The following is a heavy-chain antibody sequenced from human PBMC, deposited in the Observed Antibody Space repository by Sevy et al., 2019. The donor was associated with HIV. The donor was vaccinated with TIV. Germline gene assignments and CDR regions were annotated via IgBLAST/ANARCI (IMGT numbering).Heavy chain of an antibody. D-gene: IGHD3-22*01. CDR1: GYSISSGYY. Sequence: SETLSLTCVVSGYSISSGYYWGWIRQPPGKGLEWIGSIYHSGSTHYNPSLKSRVTISVDTSKNQFSLKMSSVTAADTAVYYCARDGAYYQSSGYYLDYWGQRTRVTVSS. J-gene: IGHJ4*02. CDR2: IYHSGST. V-gene: IGHV4-38-2*02. CDR3: ARDGAYYQSSGYYLDY.